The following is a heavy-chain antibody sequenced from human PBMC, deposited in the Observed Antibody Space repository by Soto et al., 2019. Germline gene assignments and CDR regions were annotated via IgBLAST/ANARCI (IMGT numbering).Heavy chain of an antibody. CDR1: GFTVSGFD. J-gene: IGHJ4*02. D-gene: IGHD2-15*01. CDR3: ARGQEVGAHFFDS. V-gene: IGHV3-13*01. Sequence: GGSLRLSCEASGFTVSGFDMHWVRKPTGKGLEWVSTIGTAGDTYYAVSVKGRFTISRDNAKNSLSLQMNSLRAGDTAVFFCARGQEVGAHFFDSWGQGTQVTVSS. CDR2: IGTAGDT.